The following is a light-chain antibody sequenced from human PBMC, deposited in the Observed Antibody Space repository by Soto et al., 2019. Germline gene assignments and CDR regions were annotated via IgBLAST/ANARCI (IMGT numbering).Light chain of an antibody. CDR2: DAS. J-gene: IGKJ1*01. CDR1: QSISSW. V-gene: IGKV1-5*01. CDR3: QQYNSYPLT. Sequence: GDRVTITGRASQSISSWLAWYQQKPGKAPKLLIYDASSLESGVPSRFSGSGSGTEFTLTISSLQPDDFATYYCQQYNSYPLTFGQGTKVEIK.